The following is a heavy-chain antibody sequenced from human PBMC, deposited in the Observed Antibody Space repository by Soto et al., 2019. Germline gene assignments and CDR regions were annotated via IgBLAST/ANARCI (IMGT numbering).Heavy chain of an antibody. CDR1: GFTFSSYA. Sequence: ESGGGVIQPGKSLRLSCAASGFTFSSYAMHWVRQAPGKGLEWVAFISYHGSHNYYADSVKGRFTISRDNSKNTLYLQMNSLRPEDTAVYFCAKVRTTIFGVVTYYFDNWGQGTLVTVSS. J-gene: IGHJ4*02. D-gene: IGHD3-3*01. V-gene: IGHV3-30*18. CDR3: AKVRTTIFGVVTYYFDN. CDR2: ISYHGSHN.